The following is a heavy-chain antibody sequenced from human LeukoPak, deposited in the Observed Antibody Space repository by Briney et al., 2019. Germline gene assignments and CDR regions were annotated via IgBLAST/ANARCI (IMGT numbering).Heavy chain of an antibody. Sequence: GGSLRLSCAASGFTFSSYGMHWVRQAPGKGLEWVAVIWYDGSNKYYADSVKGRFTISRDNSKNTLYLQMNSLRAEDTAVYYCARHAVEGKWLQFYYFNYWGQGSLVTVSS. CDR1: GFTFSSYG. CDR3: ARHAVEGKWLQFYYFNY. V-gene: IGHV3-33*01. J-gene: IGHJ4*02. CDR2: IWYDGSNK. D-gene: IGHD5-24*01.